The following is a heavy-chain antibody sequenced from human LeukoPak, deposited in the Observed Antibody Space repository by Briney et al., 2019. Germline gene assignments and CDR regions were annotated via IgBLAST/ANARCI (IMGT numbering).Heavy chain of an antibody. CDR2: IKQDGSEK. CDR3: ARAPLANYYYYYMDV. J-gene: IGHJ6*03. Sequence: GGSLRLSCAASGLTFSSYAMSWVRQAPGKGLEWVANIKQDGSEKYYVDSVKGRFTISRDNAKNSLYLQMNSLRAEDTAVYYCARAPLANYYYYYMDVWGKGTTVTVSS. D-gene: IGHD3-3*02. V-gene: IGHV3-7*01. CDR1: GLTFSSYA.